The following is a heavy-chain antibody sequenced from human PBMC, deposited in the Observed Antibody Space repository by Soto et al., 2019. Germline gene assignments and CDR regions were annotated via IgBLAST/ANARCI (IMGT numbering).Heavy chain of an antibody. J-gene: IGHJ6*03. D-gene: IGHD3-3*01. V-gene: IGHV3-23*01. Sequence: EVQLLESGGGLVQPGGSLRLSCAASGFTFSSDAMSGVRQAPGKGLEWVSAISGSGGSTYYADSVKGRFTISRDNSKNTLYLQMNSLRAEDTAVYYCAKIPITIFGVVIIPYYYYMDVWGKGTTVTVSS. CDR1: GFTFSSDA. CDR3: AKIPITIFGVVIIPYYYYMDV. CDR2: ISGSGGST.